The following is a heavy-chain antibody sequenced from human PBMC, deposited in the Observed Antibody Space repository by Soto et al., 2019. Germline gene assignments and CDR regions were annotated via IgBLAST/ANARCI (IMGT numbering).Heavy chain of an antibody. Sequence: SETLSLTCTVSGGSISSYYWSWIRQPPGKGLEWIGYIYYSGSTNYNPSLKSRVTISVDTSKNQFSLKLSSVTAADTAVYYCARVTAYYYDSSGYPNNPNWYDPWGQGTLVTVSS. CDR1: GGSISSYY. V-gene: IGHV4-59*01. J-gene: IGHJ5*02. CDR3: ARVTAYYYDSSGYPNNPNWYDP. CDR2: IYYSGST. D-gene: IGHD3-22*01.